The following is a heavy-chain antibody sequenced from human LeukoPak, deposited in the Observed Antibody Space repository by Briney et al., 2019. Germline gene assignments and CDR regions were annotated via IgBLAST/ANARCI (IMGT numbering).Heavy chain of an antibody. J-gene: IGHJ6*03. Sequence: PSETLSLTCTVSGGSISSYYWSWIRQPPGKGLEWIGYIYYSGSTNYNPSLKSRVTISVDTSKNQFSLKLSSVTAADTAVYYCARARRRGSGWYRFVPHYYYYHYMDVWGKGTTVTVSS. CDR3: ARARRRGSGWYRFVPHYYYYHYMDV. V-gene: IGHV4-59*01. D-gene: IGHD6-19*01. CDR1: GGSISSYY. CDR2: IYYSGST.